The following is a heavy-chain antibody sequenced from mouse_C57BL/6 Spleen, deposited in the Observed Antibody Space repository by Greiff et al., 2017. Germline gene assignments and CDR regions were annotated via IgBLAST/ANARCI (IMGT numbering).Heavy chain of an antibody. CDR1: GYTFTDYN. Sequence: EVQLQQSGPELVKPGASVKIPCKASGYTFTDYNMDWVKQSHGKGLEWIGGINPNNGGTIYNQKFKGKATLTVDKSSSTAYMELRSLTSEDTAVYYCASSIYCGNYFDYWGQGTTLTVSS. D-gene: IGHD2-1*01. CDR3: ASSIYCGNYFDY. CDR2: INPNNGGT. V-gene: IGHV1-18*01. J-gene: IGHJ2*01.